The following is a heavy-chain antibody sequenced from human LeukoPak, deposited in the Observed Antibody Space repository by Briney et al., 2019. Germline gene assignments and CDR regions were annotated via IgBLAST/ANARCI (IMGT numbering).Heavy chain of an antibody. CDR3: ARTTEGYCRGRSCYSYYYYMDV. J-gene: IGHJ6*03. Sequence: ASVKVSCKASGYTFTGYYMHWVRQAPGQGLEWMGWINPSGGSTSYAQKFQGRVTMTRDTSTSTVYMELSSLRSEDTAVYYCARTTEGYCRGRSCYSYYYYMDVWGKGTTVTVSS. D-gene: IGHD2-15*01. CDR2: INPSGGST. CDR1: GYTFTGYY. V-gene: IGHV1-46*01.